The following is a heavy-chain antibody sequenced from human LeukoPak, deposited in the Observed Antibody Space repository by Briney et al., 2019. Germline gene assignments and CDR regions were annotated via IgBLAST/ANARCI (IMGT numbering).Heavy chain of an antibody. CDR2: INHSGGT. Sequence: SETLSLTCAVYGGSFSDYSWTWIRQPPGKGLEWNGEINHSGGTNHNPSLMSRVIISVDTSKNQVSLKVTSVTAADTAVYYCARVGYSFSLNDWLRIGLGAYPTKYYYYMDVWGKGTTVTVSS. D-gene: IGHD5-18*01. CDR3: ARVGYSFSLNDWLRIGLGAYPTKYYYYMDV. V-gene: IGHV4-34*01. CDR1: GGSFSDYS. J-gene: IGHJ6*03.